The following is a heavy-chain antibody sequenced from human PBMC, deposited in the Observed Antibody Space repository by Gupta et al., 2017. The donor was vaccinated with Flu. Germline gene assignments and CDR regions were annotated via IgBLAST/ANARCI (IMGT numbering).Heavy chain of an antibody. J-gene: IGHJ4*02. V-gene: IGHV4-34*01. Sequence: SGYYWSWIRQSPGKGLEWIGEINHSGSTNYNPSLKSRVTISVDTSKNQSSLKLTSVTAADTAVFYCAGGRATTRQTYWGQGTLVTVSS. CDR3: AGGRATTRQTY. CDR2: INHSGST. CDR1: SGYY.